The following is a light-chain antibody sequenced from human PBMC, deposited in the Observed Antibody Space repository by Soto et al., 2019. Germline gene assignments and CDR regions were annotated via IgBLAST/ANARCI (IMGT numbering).Light chain of an antibody. CDR2: GAS. V-gene: IGKV3-15*01. CDR3: QQYNNRPPDT. J-gene: IGKJ2*01. CDR1: QSVNSN. Sequence: EIVMTQSPATLSVSPGERATLSCRASQSVNSNLAWYQQKPGQAPRLLIYGASTRVAGIPARFSGSGSGTEFSLTISSLQSVDFAVYYCQQYNNRPPDTFGQGTKLEIK.